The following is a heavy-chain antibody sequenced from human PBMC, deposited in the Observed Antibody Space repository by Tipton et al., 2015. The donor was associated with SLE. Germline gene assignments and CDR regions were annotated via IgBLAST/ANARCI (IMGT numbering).Heavy chain of an antibody. CDR1: GFTFSSYS. CDR2: ISSSSSYI. D-gene: IGHD3-22*01. J-gene: IGHJ4*02. V-gene: IGHV3-21*03. Sequence: SLRLSCAASGFTFSSYSMNWVRQAPGKGLEWVSSISSSSSYIHYADSVKGRFTISRDNAKNSLYLQMNSLRAEDTAVYYCARGSYYYESSGPSDYWGQGTLVTVSS. CDR3: ARGSYYYESSGPSDY.